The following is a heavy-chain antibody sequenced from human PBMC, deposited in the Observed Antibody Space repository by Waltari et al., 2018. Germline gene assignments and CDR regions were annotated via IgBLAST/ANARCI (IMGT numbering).Heavy chain of an antibody. V-gene: IGHV4-61*09. CDR1: GGSISSGSYY. D-gene: IGHD2-15*01. J-gene: IGHJ4*02. CDR3: ARGRPVLDY. Sequence: QVQLQESGPGLVKPSQTLSLTCTVSGGSISSGSYYWSWIRQPAGKGLEWIGYIYTSGSTTDNPSLKSRVTISVDTSKTQCSLKLSSVTAADTAVYYCARGRPVLDYWGQGTLVTVSS. CDR2: IYTSGST.